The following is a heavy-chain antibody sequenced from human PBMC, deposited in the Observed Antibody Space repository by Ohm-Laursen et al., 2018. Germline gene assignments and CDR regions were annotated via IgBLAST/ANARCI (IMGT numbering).Heavy chain of an antibody. J-gene: IGHJ6*02. CDR3: ARDTRLLIKHYYYYYGMDV. D-gene: IGHD2-15*01. Sequence: GSLRLSCAASGFTFSDYYMSWIRQAPGKGLEWVSYISSSGSTIYYADSVKGRFTISRDNAKNSLYLQMNSLRAEDTAVYYCARDTRLLIKHYYYYYGMDVWGQGTTVTVSS. V-gene: IGHV3-11*01. CDR1: GFTFSDYY. CDR2: ISSSGSTI.